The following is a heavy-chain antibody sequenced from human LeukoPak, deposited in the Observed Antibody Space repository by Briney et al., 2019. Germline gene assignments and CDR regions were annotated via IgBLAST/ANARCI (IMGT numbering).Heavy chain of an antibody. CDR2: ISAYNGNT. V-gene: IGHV1-18*01. CDR1: GYTFTSYG. Sequence: GASVKVSCKASGYTFTSYGISWVRQAPGQGPEWMGWISAYNGNTNYAQKLQGRVTMTRDTSISTAYMELSRLRSDDTAVYYCARDSTALYGSGSYDYWGQGTLVTVSS. D-gene: IGHD3-10*01. CDR3: ARDSTALYGSGSYDY. J-gene: IGHJ4*02.